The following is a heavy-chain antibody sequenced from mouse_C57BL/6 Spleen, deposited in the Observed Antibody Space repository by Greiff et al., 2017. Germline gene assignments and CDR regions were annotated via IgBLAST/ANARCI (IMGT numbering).Heavy chain of an antibody. CDR1: GFTFTDYY. Sequence: DVMLVESGGGLVQPGGSLSLSCAASGFTFTDYYMSWVRQPPGKALEWLGFIRNKANGYTTEYSASVKGRFTISRDDSQSILYLQMNDLRAEDSATLYCARSLDYAWFADWGQVTLVTVSA. CDR2: IRNKANGYTT. J-gene: IGHJ3*01. D-gene: IGHD2-4*01. V-gene: IGHV7-3*01. CDR3: ARSLDYAWFAD.